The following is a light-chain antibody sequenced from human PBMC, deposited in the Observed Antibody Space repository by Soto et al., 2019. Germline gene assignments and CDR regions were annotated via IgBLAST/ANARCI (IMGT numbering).Light chain of an antibody. CDR3: QSYDSSLSGSV. CDR1: SSNIGAGYD. J-gene: IGLJ2*01. Sequence: QSVLTQPPSVSGAPGQRVTISCTGSSSNIGAGYDVHWYQQLPGTAPKLLIYGNSNRPSGVPDRFSGSKSGTSASLAITGLQAEDEADYYCQSYDSSLSGSVFRGGTKLT. V-gene: IGLV1-40*01. CDR2: GNS.